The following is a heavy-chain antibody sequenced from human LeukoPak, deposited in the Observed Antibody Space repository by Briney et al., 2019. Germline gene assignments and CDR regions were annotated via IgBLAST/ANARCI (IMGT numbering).Heavy chain of an antibody. J-gene: IGHJ5*02. CDR2: INHSGST. Sequence: PSETLSLTCAVYGGSFSGYYWSWIRQPPGKGLEWIGEINHSGSTNYNPSLKSRVTISVDTSKNQFSLKLSSVTAADTAVYYCARVRQWLVRGWFDPWGQGTLVTVSS. CDR3: ARVRQWLVRGWFDP. V-gene: IGHV4-34*01. CDR1: GGSFSGYY. D-gene: IGHD6-19*01.